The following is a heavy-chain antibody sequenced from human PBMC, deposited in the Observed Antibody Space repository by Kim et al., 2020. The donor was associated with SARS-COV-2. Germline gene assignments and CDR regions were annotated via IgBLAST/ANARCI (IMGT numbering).Heavy chain of an antibody. Sequence: SETLSLTCAVYGGSFSGYYWSWIRQPPGKGLEWIGEINHSGSTNYNPSLKSRVTISVDTSKNQFSLKLSSVTAADTAVYYCARTYSSGWYGYFDYWGQGTLVTVSS. CDR1: GGSFSGYY. V-gene: IGHV4-34*01. CDR3: ARTYSSGWYGYFDY. CDR2: INHSGST. D-gene: IGHD6-19*01. J-gene: IGHJ4*02.